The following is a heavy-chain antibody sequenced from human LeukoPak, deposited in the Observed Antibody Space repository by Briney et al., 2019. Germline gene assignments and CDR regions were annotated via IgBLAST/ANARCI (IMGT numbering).Heavy chain of an antibody. CDR2: ISAYNGNT. V-gene: IGHV1-18*01. CDR1: GYTFTSYG. D-gene: IGHD6-25*01. J-gene: IGHJ6*02. Sequence: ASVKVSCKASGYTFTSYGISWVRQAPGQGLEWMGWISAYNGNTNYAQKLQGRVTMTTDTSTSTAYMELRSLRSDDTAVYYCARDLGVSIAALYYYYGMGVWGQGTTVTVSS. CDR3: ARDLGVSIAALYYYYGMGV.